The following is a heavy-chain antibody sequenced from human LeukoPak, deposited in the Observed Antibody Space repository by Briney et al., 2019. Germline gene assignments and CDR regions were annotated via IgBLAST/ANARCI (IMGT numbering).Heavy chain of an antibody. CDR1: GFIFSSYW. J-gene: IGHJ4*02. D-gene: IGHD1-26*01. CDR3: ARAGGSYQVFDY. CDR2: INTDGSST. V-gene: IGHV3-74*01. Sequence: GGSLRLSCAASGFIFSSYWMHWVRHAPGKGLAWVSRINTDGSSTSYADSVKGRFTISRDNAKNSLYLQMNSLRAEDTAVYYCARAGGSYQVFDYWGQGTLVTVSS.